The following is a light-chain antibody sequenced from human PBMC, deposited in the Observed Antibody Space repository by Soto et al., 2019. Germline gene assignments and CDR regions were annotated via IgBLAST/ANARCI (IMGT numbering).Light chain of an antibody. J-gene: IGLJ3*02. Sequence: QSVLTQPPSASGTPGQRVTISCAGSSSNIGGNSVTWYQQVPGTAPKLLIYNNNQRPSGVPDRFSGSKSGTSASLAISGLQSEDEADYPCATWDDTLRTWVFGGGTKLTVL. V-gene: IGLV1-44*01. CDR3: ATWDDTLRTWV. CDR2: NNN. CDR1: SSNIGGNS.